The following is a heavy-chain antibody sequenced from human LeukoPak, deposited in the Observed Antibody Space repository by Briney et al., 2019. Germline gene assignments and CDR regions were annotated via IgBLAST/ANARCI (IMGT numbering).Heavy chain of an antibody. CDR2: IWYDGSNK. Sequence: GGSLRLSCAASGFTFSSYGMHWVRQAPGKGLEWVAVIWYDGSNKYYADSVKGRFTISRDNSKNTLYLQMNSLRAEGTAVYYCARGATIFLSYFDYWGQGTLVTVSS. CDR3: ARGATIFLSYFDY. D-gene: IGHD3-3*01. J-gene: IGHJ4*02. V-gene: IGHV3-33*01. CDR1: GFTFSSYG.